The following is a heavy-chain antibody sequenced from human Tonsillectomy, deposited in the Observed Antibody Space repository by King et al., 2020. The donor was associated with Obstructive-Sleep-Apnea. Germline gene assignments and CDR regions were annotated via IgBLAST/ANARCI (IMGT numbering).Heavy chain of an antibody. CDR2: IKQDGSEK. CDR3: ARDITMVRGVITGYFDS. D-gene: IGHD3-10*01. CDR1: GFTFSSYW. V-gene: IGHV3-7*01. Sequence: VQLVESGGGLVQPGGSLRLSCAASGFTFSSYWMSWVRQAPGKGLEWVANIKQDGSEKYYVDSVKGRFTISRDNAKNSLYLQMNSLRAEDTAVYYCARDITMVRGVITGYFDSWGQGTLVTVSS. J-gene: IGHJ4*02.